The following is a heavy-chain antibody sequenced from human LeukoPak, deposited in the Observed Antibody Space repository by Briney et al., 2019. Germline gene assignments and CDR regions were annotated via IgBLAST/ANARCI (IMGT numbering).Heavy chain of an antibody. D-gene: IGHD4-17*01. V-gene: IGHV4-38-2*02. J-gene: IGHJ4*02. CDR3: ARMGGISEDDYGDYGGFFDY. CDR1: GYSISSDYF. Sequence: PSETLSLTCTVSGYSISSDYFWGWIRQSPGKGLEWIGSIYHSWSAYFNPSLKSRVTISVDTSKNQFSLKLSSVTAADTAVYYCARMGGISEDDYGDYGGFFDYWGQGTLVTVSS. CDR2: IYHSWSA.